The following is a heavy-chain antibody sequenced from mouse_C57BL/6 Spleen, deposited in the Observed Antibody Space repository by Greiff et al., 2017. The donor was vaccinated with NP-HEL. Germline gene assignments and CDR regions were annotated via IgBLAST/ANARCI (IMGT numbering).Heavy chain of an antibody. Sequence: VQLQQPGAELVGPGSSVKLSCKASGYTFTSYWMDWVKQRPGQGLEWIGNIYPSDSETHYNQKFKDKATLTVDKSSSTAYMQLSSLTSEDSAVYYCARGDYGSSYYWGQGTTLTVSS. CDR2: IYPSDSET. D-gene: IGHD1-1*01. J-gene: IGHJ2*01. CDR1: GYTFTSYW. CDR3: ARGDYGSSYY. V-gene: IGHV1-61*01.